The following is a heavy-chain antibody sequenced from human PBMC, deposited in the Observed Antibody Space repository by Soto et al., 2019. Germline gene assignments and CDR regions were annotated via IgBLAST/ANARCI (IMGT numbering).Heavy chain of an antibody. CDR3: AKEENDYGDWGYYYYGMDV. J-gene: IGHJ6*02. V-gene: IGHV3-30*18. CDR2: ISYDGSNK. Sequence: GGSLRLSCAASGFTFSSYGMHWVRQAPGKGLEWVAGISYDGSNKYYADSVKGRFTISRDNSKNTLYLQMNSLRAEDTAVYYCAKEENDYGDWGYYYYGMDVWGQGTTVTVSS. CDR1: GFTFSSYG. D-gene: IGHD4-17*01.